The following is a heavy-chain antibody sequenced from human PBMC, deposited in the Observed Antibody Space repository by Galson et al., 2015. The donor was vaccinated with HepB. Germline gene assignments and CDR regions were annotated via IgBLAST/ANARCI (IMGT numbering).Heavy chain of an antibody. CDR2: MKQDGSET. V-gene: IGHV3-7*01. D-gene: IGHD6-25*01. Sequence: SLRLSCAGSGFSFSSYWMSWVRQASEKGLEWVANMKQDGSETNYVDSVKGRLNISRDNAKNSLFLQMNYLRAEDTALYYCARDQGIAATTKFHNGMDVWGQGTTVTVSS. CDR3: ARDQGIAATTKFHNGMDV. J-gene: IGHJ6*02. CDR1: GFSFSSYW.